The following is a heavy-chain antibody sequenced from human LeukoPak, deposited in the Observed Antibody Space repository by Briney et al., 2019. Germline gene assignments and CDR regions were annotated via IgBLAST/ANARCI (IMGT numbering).Heavy chain of an antibody. CDR2: ISGIANAI. V-gene: IGHV3-23*01. J-gene: IGHJ4*02. D-gene: IGHD2-15*01. CDR1: GLTFTDYA. CDR3: VRHLATSGSYPLDY. Sequence: GGSLRLSCAASGLTFTDYAMSWVPQAPGTGLEWVSAISGIANAIFYASSVKGRFTISRDNSKNTLSLQMSSLRAEDTAVYYCVRHLATSGSYPLDYWGQGTLVTVSS.